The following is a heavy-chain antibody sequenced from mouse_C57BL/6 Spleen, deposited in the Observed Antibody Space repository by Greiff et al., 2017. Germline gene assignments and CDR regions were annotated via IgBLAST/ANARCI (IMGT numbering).Heavy chain of an antibody. CDR2: ISYDGSN. J-gene: IGHJ4*01. CDR3: AREDGSSPYYYAMDY. Sequence: VQLKESGPGLVKPSQSLSLTCSVTGYSITSGYYWNWIRQFPGNKLEWMGYISYDGSNNYNPSLKNRISITRDTSKNQFFLKLNSVTTEDTATYYCAREDGSSPYYYAMDYWGQGTSVTGSS. V-gene: IGHV3-6*01. CDR1: GYSITSGYY. D-gene: IGHD1-1*01.